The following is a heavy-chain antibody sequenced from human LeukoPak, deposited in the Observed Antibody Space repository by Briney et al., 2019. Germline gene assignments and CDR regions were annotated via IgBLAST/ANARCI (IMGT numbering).Heavy chain of an antibody. CDR3: SRLASSGRSHCDH. D-gene: IGHD6-19*01. V-gene: IGHV4-59*08. J-gene: IGHJ1*01. Sequence: SETLSLTCTVSGGSISGFYWSWTRQPPGKGPEWIGYIYYSGSTNYNPSLKSRVTISVDTSKNQFSLKMNSVTAADTAVYYCSRLASSGRSHCDHWGGSPLVTVSS. CDR1: GGSISGFY. CDR2: IYYSGST.